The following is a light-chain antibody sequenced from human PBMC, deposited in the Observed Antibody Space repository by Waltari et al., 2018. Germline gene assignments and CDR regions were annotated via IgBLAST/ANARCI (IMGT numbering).Light chain of an antibody. CDR2: DAS. CDR1: QSVSRH. CDR3: QQRSTWPSLT. Sequence: EIVLTQSPATLSLSPGESVTLSCRASQSVSRHLAWYQQRPGQAPRLLIYDASSRAPGIPARFSGSGSVTDFTLTISSLEPEDFAVYYCQQRSTWPSLTFGGGTKVGIK. V-gene: IGKV3-11*01. J-gene: IGKJ4*01.